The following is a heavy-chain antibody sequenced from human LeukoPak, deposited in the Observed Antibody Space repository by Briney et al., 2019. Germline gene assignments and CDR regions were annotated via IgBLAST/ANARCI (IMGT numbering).Heavy chain of an antibody. CDR1: GYTFTSYG. Sequence: SVKVSCKASGYTFTSYGISWVRQAPGQGLEWMGWISAYNGNTNYAQKLQGRVTMTTDTSTSTAYMELRSLRSDDTAVYYCARDLCSSTSCLYYYYYYGMDVWGQGTTVTVSS. CDR2: ISAYNGNT. J-gene: IGHJ6*02. D-gene: IGHD2-2*01. CDR3: ARDLCSSTSCLYYYYYYGMDV. V-gene: IGHV1-18*01.